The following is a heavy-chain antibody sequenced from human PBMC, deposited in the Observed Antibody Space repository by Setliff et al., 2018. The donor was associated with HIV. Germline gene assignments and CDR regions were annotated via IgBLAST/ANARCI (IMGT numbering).Heavy chain of an antibody. CDR2: ISIGSGGAI. CDR3: ARDNLYYNLYDGSPVYGMDV. Sequence: RLSCAASGFTFRNYKFNWVRQAPGRGLEWVSSISIGSGGAIDYADSVQGRFTISRDNSKNSLYLQMNGLRVEDTGVYYCARDNLYYNLYDGSPVYGMDVWGQGTTVTVSS. J-gene: IGHJ6*02. V-gene: IGHV3-21*01. CDR1: GFTFRNYK. D-gene: IGHD3-3*01.